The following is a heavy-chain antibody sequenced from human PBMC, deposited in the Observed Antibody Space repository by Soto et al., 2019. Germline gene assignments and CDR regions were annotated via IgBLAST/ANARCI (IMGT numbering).Heavy chain of an antibody. V-gene: IGHV1-24*01. Sequence: ASVKVSCKVSGYTLTELSMHWVRQAPGKGLEWMGGFDPEDGETIYAQKFQGRVTMTEDTSTDTAYMELSSLRSEDTAVYYCAIRMVRGVINDYWGQGTLVTVSS. CDR3: AIRMVRGVINDY. CDR1: GYTLTELS. CDR2: FDPEDGET. D-gene: IGHD3-10*01. J-gene: IGHJ4*02.